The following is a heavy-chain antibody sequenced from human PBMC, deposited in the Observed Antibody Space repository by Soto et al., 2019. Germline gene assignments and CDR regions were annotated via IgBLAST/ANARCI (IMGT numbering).Heavy chain of an antibody. CDR1: GFTFSSYG. J-gene: IGHJ4*02. Sequence: GGSLRLSCAASGFTFSSYGMHWVRQAPGKGLEWVAVIWYDGSNKYYADSVKGRFTISRDNSKNTLYLQMNSLRAEDTAVYYCARRPPSRMTDSSGYLDYWGQGTLVTVSS. D-gene: IGHD3-22*01. V-gene: IGHV3-33*01. CDR2: IWYDGSNK. CDR3: ARRPPSRMTDSSGYLDY.